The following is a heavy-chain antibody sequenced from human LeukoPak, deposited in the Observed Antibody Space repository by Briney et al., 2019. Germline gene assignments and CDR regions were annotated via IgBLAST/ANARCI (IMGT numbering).Heavy chain of an antibody. Sequence: PSETLSLTCTVSGYSISSGYYWGWIRQPPGKGLEWIGSIYHSGSTYYNPSLKSRVTISVDTSKNQFSLKLSSVTAADTAVYYCARDLEDVVVVAATPHAFDIWGQGTMVTVSS. CDR3: ARDLEDVVVVAATPHAFDI. V-gene: IGHV4-38-2*02. CDR1: GYSISSGYY. CDR2: IYHSGST. D-gene: IGHD2-15*01. J-gene: IGHJ3*02.